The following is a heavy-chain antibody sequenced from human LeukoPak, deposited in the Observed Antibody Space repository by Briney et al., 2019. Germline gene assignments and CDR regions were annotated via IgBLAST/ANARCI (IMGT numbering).Heavy chain of an antibody. CDR1: GGSFSGYY. CDR2: INHSGST. CDR3: ARLRALSYYYYYMDV. V-gene: IGHV4-34*01. Sequence: PSETLSLTCAVYGGSFSGYYWSWIRQPPGKGLEWIGEINHSGSTNYNPSLKSRVTISVDTSKNQFSLKLSSVTAADTAVYYCARLRALSYYYYYMDVWGKGTTVTVSS. J-gene: IGHJ6*03. D-gene: IGHD2/OR15-2a*01.